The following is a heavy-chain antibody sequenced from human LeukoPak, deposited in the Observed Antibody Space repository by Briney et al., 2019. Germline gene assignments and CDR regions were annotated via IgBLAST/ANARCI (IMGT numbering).Heavy chain of an antibody. CDR2: IRSKAYGGTT. V-gene: IGHV3-49*04. J-gene: IGHJ4*02. CDR3: TRAGERNYDFWCGYRDSYFDY. CDR1: GFTFGDYA. Sequence: GRSLRLSCTASGFTFGDYAMSWVRQAPGKGLEWVGFIRSKAYGGTTEYAASVKGRFTISRDGSKSIAYLQMNSLKTEDTAVYYCTRAGERNYDFWCGYRDSYFDYWGQGTLVTVSS. D-gene: IGHD3-3*01.